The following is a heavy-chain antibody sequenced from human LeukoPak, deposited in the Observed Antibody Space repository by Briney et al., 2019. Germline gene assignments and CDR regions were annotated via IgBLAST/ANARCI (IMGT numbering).Heavy chain of an antibody. J-gene: IGHJ3*01. CDR3: ARTFYDTLDSDAFDF. V-gene: IGHV1-2*02. CDR2: INPDSGGT. CDR1: GYTFTGYY. Sequence: ASVKVSCKASGYTFTGYYMHWVRQAPGQGLEWMGWINPDSGGTNSAQKFQGRVTMTRDTSISTAYMELSRLRSDDTAVYYCARTFYDTLDSDAFDFWGQGTMVTVSS. D-gene: IGHD2/OR15-2a*01.